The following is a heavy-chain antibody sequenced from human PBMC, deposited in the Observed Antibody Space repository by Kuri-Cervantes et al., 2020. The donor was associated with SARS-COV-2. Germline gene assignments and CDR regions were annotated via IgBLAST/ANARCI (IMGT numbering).Heavy chain of an antibody. V-gene: IGHV3-30*02. D-gene: IGHD3-3*01. CDR1: GFTFSSHG. CDR3: AKDPLYRGTYDLGKLDY. CDR2: IRYDGSNK. J-gene: IGHJ4*02. Sequence: GESLKISCAASGFTFSSHGMHWVRQAPGKGLEWVAFIRYDGSNKYYADSVKGRFTISRDSSKNTLYLEMNSLRVEDTAVYYCAKDPLYRGTYDLGKLDYWGQGTLVTVSS.